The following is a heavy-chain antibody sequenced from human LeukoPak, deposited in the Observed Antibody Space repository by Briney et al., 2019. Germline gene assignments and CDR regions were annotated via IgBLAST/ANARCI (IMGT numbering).Heavy chain of an antibody. D-gene: IGHD3-22*01. CDR1: GGSISSYY. J-gene: IGHJ2*01. CDR2: IYYSGNT. CDR3: ARSGGYYAQAL. V-gene: IGHV4-59*01. Sequence: PSETLSLTCTASGGSISSYYWSWIRQPPGKSLEWIGYIYYSGNTIYNPSLRSRVTISIDTSKHLFSLSLTSVTAADTAVYYCARSGGYYAQALWGRGTLVTVSS.